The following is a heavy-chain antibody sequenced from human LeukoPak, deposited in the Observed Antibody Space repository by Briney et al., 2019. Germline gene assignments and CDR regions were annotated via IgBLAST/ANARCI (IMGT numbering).Heavy chain of an antibody. CDR1: GFTFSSFG. Sequence: PGGSLRLSCAASGFTFSSFGMHWVRQAPGKGLEWVTVTSYDGNEKYYANSVKGRFTISRDNSKNTVYLQMNSLRAEDTAVYYCATGGTSAATGRMGFWGQGTLVTVSS. J-gene: IGHJ4*02. CDR3: ATGGTSAATGRMGF. CDR2: TSYDGNEK. D-gene: IGHD1-1*01. V-gene: IGHV3-30*03.